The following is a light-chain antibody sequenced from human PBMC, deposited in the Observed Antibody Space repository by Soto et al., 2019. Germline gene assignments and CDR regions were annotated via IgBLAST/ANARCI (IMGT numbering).Light chain of an antibody. CDR1: QSVSSS. CDR3: QQYNIWWT. V-gene: IGKV3-15*01. Sequence: ELAMTQSPDTLSESPGQRATLSCRASQSVSSSLAWYQQKPGQAPRLLIYGASTRATGIPARFSGSGSGTEFTLTISSLQSEDSAVYYCQQYNIWWTFGQGTRWIS. J-gene: IGKJ1*01. CDR2: GAS.